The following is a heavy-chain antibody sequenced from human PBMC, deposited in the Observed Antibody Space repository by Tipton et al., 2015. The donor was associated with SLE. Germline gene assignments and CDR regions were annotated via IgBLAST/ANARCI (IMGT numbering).Heavy chain of an antibody. D-gene: IGHD1-20*01. CDR2: IYHSGST. Sequence: TLSLTCAVSGYSISSGYYWGWIRQPPGKGLEWIGSIYHSGSTYYNPSINSRVTISVDTSKNQFSLKLSSVTAADTAVYYCSRASRRYICRNRAPLYYFDYWGQGTLGTVSS. J-gene: IGHJ4*02. CDR1: GYSISSGYY. V-gene: IGHV4-38-2*01. CDR3: SRASRRYICRNRAPLYYFDY.